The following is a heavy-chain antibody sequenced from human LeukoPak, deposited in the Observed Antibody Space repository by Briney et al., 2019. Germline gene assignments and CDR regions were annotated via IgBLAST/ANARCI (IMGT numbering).Heavy chain of an antibody. CDR2: INHGGST. J-gene: IGHJ5*02. D-gene: IGHD7-27*01. Sequence: SETLSLTCAVYGGSLSAYYWTWIRQPPGKGLEWIGEINHGGSTNYNPSLKSRVTISIDTSKNQFSLKLSSVTPEDTAVYYCALGILSNWFDPWGQGTLVTVSS. CDR1: GGSLSAYY. CDR3: ALGILSNWFDP. V-gene: IGHV4-34*01.